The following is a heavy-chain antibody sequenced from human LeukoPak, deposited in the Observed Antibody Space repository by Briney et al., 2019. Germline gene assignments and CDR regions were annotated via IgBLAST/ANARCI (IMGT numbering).Heavy chain of an antibody. CDR1: GGSVTSTNW. Sequence: SETLSLTCDVSGGSVTSTNWWTWVRQPPGKGLEWIGEISLSGLTNYNPSLKSRVTMALDKSKNHLSLNLTSVTAADTAVYYCSRENGAFSPFGYWGQGTLVTVPS. J-gene: IGHJ4*02. CDR3: SRENGAFSPFGY. D-gene: IGHD2-8*01. V-gene: IGHV4-4*02. CDR2: ISLSGLT.